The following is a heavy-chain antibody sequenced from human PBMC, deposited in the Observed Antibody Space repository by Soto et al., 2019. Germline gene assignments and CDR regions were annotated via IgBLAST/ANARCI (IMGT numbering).Heavy chain of an antibody. CDR1: GASISSYF. Sequence: SETPSITCTVCGASISSYFWTWIRQHPGKGLEWIGYIHYSGSSRYSPSLKSRLTLSVDTSKNQFSLDLRSVTAADTAVYFCAGFCDGGRCPDHWSQGNLVTVSS. J-gene: IGHJ4*02. CDR2: IHYSGSS. CDR3: AGFCDGGRCPDH. V-gene: IGHV4-59*01. D-gene: IGHD2-21*01.